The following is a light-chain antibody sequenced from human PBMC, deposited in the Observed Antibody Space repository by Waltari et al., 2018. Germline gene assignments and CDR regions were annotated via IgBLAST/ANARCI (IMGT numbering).Light chain of an antibody. CDR2: DVT. CDR1: TSDVGGHNF. J-gene: IGLJ3*02. Sequence: HSALTQPASVSGSPGQSITIPCTATTSDVGGHNFVSWYQHHPGKAPKLMIYDVTKRPSGISTRFSGSKSGNTASLTISGLQTEDGADYYSSSYTISTANWVFGGGTKLTVL. V-gene: IGLV2-14*03. CDR3: SSYTISTANWV.